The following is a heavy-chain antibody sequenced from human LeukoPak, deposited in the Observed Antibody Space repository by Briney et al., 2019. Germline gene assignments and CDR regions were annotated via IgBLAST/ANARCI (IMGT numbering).Heavy chain of an antibody. CDR2: IRIGGGGT. CDR3: ARCMVLSQGWCNWFDP. Sequence: GGSLRLSCAASGFDLTTYAMTWVRQAPAKGLEWVSSIRIGGGGTYYADSVKGRFTISRDNSENTLHLQMNNLRVEDTARYFCARCMVLSQGWCNWFDPWGLGTLVTVSS. CDR1: GFDLTTYA. J-gene: IGHJ5*02. D-gene: IGHD6-13*01. V-gene: IGHV3-23*01.